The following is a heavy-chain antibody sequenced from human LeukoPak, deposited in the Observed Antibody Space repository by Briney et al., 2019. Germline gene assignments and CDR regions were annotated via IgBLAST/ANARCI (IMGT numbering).Heavy chain of an antibody. CDR3: XXXXXGXNXYFDX. CDR2: IYYSGST. CDR1: GGSISSGDYY. J-gene: IGHJ2*01. V-gene: IGHV4-61*08. Sequence: SETLSLTCTVSGGSISSGDYYWSWIRQPPGKGLEWIGNIYYSGSTNYNSSLKSRVTISIDRSKNQFSLKLNSVTAADTAVYYXXXXXXGXNXYFDXWGRGTLVT.